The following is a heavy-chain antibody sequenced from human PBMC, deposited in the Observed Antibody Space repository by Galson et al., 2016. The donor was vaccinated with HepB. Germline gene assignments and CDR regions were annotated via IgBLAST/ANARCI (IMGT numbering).Heavy chain of an antibody. D-gene: IGHD3-3*01. CDR3: ARDPVLRPAGGSV. Sequence: SETLSLTCTVSGDSISNVGRHWGWFRQSPEMGLEYIGSIHSSGTSYYNPSLTSRVTVSADMSRNQFFLSLTAVTAADTAFDFCARDPVLRPAGGSVWGHGTPVIVSS. V-gene: IGHV4-39*02. J-gene: IGHJ4*01. CDR1: GDSISNVGRH. CDR2: IHSSGTS.